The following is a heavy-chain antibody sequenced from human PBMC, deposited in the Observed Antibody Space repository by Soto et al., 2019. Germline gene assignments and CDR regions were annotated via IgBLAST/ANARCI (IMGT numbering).Heavy chain of an antibody. Sequence: PGGSLRLSCAVSGFTFDDNAMHWVRQAPEKGLEWVSGINWKSDIGYADSVKGRFTISRDNAENSLYLQMNSLRAEDTALYYCAISQDRGGRNTLIYWGQGTQVTVSS. CDR3: AISQDRGGRNTLIY. CDR1: GFTFDDNA. J-gene: IGHJ4*01. CDR2: INWKSDI. V-gene: IGHV3-9*01. D-gene: IGHD3-16*01.